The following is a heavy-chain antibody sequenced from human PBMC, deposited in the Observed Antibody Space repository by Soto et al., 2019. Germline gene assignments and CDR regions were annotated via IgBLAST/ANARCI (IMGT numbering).Heavy chain of an antibody. V-gene: IGHV4-30-2*06. CDR2: IYPSGTI. CDR1: GGSITTRGFS. Sequence: SETLSLTCAVSGGSITTRGFSWNWIRQSPGKGLEWIGCIYPSGTIFYNPSLNSRVTISLDMSTNQFSLRLNSVTAADTAVYYCEGESGENWSYEAYWGQGTLVTVSS. J-gene: IGHJ4*02. D-gene: IGHD1-7*01. CDR3: EGESGENWSYEAY.